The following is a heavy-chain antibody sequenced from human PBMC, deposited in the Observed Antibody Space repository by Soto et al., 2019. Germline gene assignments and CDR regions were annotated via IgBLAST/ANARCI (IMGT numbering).Heavy chain of an antibody. CDR3: ARDLGSNGWYGYFDY. V-gene: IGHV3-33*01. CDR2: IWYDGSNK. Sequence: QVQLVESGGGVVQPGRSLRLSCAASGFTFSSYGMHWVRQAPGKGLEWVAVIWYDGSNKYYADSVKGRFTISRDNSKNTLYLQMNSLRAEDTAVYYCARDLGSNGWYGYFDYWGQGTLVTVSS. CDR1: GFTFSSYG. D-gene: IGHD6-19*01. J-gene: IGHJ4*02.